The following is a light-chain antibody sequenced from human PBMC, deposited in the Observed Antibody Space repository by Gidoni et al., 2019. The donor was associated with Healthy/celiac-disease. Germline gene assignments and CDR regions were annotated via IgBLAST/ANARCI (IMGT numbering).Light chain of an antibody. CDR2: GAS. CDR1: QSVSSSY. Sequence: EIVLTQSPGPLSLSPGERATLSCRASQSVSSSYLAWYQQKPGQAPRLLIYGASSRATGIPDRFSGSGSVTDFTLTISRLEPEDFAVYYCQQYGSSSLTFGGGTKVEIK. J-gene: IGKJ4*01. CDR3: QQYGSSSLT. V-gene: IGKV3-20*01.